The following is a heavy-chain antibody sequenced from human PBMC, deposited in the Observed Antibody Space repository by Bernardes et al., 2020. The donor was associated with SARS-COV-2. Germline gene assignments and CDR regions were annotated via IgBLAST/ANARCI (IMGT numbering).Heavy chain of an antibody. CDR1: GFDFSDYW. J-gene: IGHJ6*02. CDR3: ARSAGMDV. CDR2: IKRDGSET. V-gene: IGHV3-7*03. Sequence: VGSLILSCAGSGFDFSDYWMTWVRQAPGQGLEWVANIKRDGSETYYVDSVKGRFTISRDNAKNLVFLQMNSLRDEDTAVFYCARSAGMDVWGQGTMVTVSS.